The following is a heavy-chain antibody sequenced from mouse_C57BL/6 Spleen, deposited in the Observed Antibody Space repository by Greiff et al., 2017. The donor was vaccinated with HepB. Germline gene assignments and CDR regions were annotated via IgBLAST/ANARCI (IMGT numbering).Heavy chain of an antibody. D-gene: IGHD1-1*01. CDR2: ISYDGSN. V-gene: IGHV3-6*01. Sequence: VQLKESGPGLVKPSQSLSLTCSVTGYSITSGYYWNWIRQFPGNKLEWMGYISYDGSNNYNPSLKNRISITRDTSKNQFFLKLNSVTTEDTATYYCARGRITTVVDWYFDVWGTGTTVTVSS. CDR3: ARGRITTVVDWYFDV. J-gene: IGHJ1*03. CDR1: GYSITSGYY.